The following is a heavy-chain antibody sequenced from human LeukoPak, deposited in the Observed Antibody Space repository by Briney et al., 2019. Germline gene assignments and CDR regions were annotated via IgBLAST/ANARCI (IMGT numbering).Heavy chain of an antibody. V-gene: IGHV4-39*01. J-gene: IGHJ1*01. CDR1: GGSISSSSYY. CDR2: IYYSGST. CDR3: ARHADIVVVPAHFQH. D-gene: IGHD2-2*01. Sequence: PSETLSLTCTVSGGSISSSSYYWGWIRQPPGKGLEWIGSIYYSGSTYYNPSLKSRVTISVDTSKNQFSLKLSSVTAADTAVYYCARHADIVVVPAHFQHWGQGTLVTVSS.